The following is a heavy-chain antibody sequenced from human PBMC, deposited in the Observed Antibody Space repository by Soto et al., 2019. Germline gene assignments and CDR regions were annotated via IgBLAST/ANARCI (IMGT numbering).Heavy chain of an antibody. J-gene: IGHJ4*02. D-gene: IGHD2-8*01. CDR2: IYSSGIT. CDR3: ATKPNGLYYFDY. CDR1: GGSISSGGYY. V-gene: IGHV4-31*03. Sequence: QVQLQEAGPGLVQPSQTLSLTCTVSGGSISSGGYYWSWIRQHPGKGLEWIGYIYSSGITYYTPSLKSRVTMSVDMSKNQFSLRLSSVTAADTAVYYCATKPNGLYYFDYWGQGTLVTVSS.